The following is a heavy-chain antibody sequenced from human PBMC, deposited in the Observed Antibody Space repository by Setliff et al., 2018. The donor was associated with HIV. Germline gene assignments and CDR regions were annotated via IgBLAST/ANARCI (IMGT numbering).Heavy chain of an antibody. D-gene: IGHD2-15*01. CDR3: AREHCSGGSCNGFDI. J-gene: IGHJ3*02. CDR2: IFSSGST. V-gene: IGHV4-4*09. CDR1: GGSISSYC. Sequence: SETLSLTCTVSGGSISSYCWNWIRQSPGRGLEWIGFIFSSGSTKYNPSLQSRVTMSIDTSKNQFSLKLTSVTAADTAMYYCAREHCSGGSCNGFDIWGQGTMVT.